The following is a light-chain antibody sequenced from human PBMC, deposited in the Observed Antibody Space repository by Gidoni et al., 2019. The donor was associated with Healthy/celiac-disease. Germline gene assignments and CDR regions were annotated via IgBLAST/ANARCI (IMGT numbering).Light chain of an antibody. CDR3: QQRSNWIT. CDR2: DAS. CDR1: QSVSSY. V-gene: IGKV3-11*01. J-gene: IGKJ5*01. Sequence: EIVLTQSPATLSLSPGERATLSCRASQSVSSYLAWYQQKPGQAPRLLIYDASNRATGIPARFSGSGSGTDFTLTISSREPEDCAVYYCQQRSNWITFGQGTRLEIK.